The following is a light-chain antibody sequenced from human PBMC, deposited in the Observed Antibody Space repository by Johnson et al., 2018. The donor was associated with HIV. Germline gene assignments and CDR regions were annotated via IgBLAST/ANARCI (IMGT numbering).Light chain of an antibody. CDR3: GTWDTSLGAQDV. CDR1: SSNIGNNY. J-gene: IGLJ1*01. Sequence: QSVLTQPPSVSAAPGQKVTISCSGSSSNIGNNYVSWYQQLPGTAPRIVTYDTNKRPSGIPDRFSGSTYGTSGTLGITGLHTGDAADYYCGTWDTSLGAQDVFGSGTKVTVL. CDR2: DTN. V-gene: IGLV1-51*01.